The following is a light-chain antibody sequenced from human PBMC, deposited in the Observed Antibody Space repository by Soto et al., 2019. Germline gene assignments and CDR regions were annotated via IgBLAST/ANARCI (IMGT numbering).Light chain of an antibody. V-gene: IGKV3-15*01. CDR2: GAS. CDR1: QSVSSN. Sequence: EIVMTQSPATLSVSPGERATLSCRASQSVSSNLAWYQQKPGQAPRLLIYGASTRATGIPARFSGSGSGTEFTLTISSLQSEDFAVYYFQHHKTFGQGTKLEIK. CDR3: QHHKT. J-gene: IGKJ2*01.